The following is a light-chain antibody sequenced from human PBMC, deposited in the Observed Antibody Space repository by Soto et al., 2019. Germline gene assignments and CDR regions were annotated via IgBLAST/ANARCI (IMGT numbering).Light chain of an antibody. V-gene: IGKV1-39*01. Sequence: DIQITQSPSSLSASVGHRVSITFRSSRNITLYLNWYQQKPGKAPKLLIYAASSLQSGVPSRFSGSGSGTDFTLTISSLQTEDSAIYCCKQSYSTLRTFGQGTKVDIK. CDR3: KQSYSTLRT. CDR1: RNITLY. J-gene: IGKJ1*01. CDR2: AAS.